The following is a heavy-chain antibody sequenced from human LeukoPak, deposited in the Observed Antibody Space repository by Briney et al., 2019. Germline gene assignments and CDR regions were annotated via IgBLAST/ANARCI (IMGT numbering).Heavy chain of an antibody. CDR3: ARDHYPSRAFDI. CDR2: IYTSGST. D-gene: IGHD1-26*01. Sequence: SETLSLTCTVSGGSISSYYWSWIRQPAGKGLEWIGRIYTSGSTNYNPSLKSRVTMSVDASKNQFSLKLSSVTAADTAVYYCARDHYPSRAFDIWGQGTMVTVSS. V-gene: IGHV4-4*07. CDR1: GGSISSYY. J-gene: IGHJ3*02.